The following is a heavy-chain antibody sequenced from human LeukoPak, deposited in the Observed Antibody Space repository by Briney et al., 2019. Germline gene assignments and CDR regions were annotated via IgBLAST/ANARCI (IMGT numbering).Heavy chain of an antibody. D-gene: IGHD5-18*01. CDR1: GGSISSGGYY. CDR2: IYYSGST. V-gene: IGHV4-31*03. Sequence: SSQTLSLTCTVSGGSISSGGYYWSWIRQHPGKGLEWIGYIYYSGSTYYNPSLKSRVTISVDTSKNQFSLKLSSVTAADTAVYYCPRDHSYRPLTRAFDIWGQGTMVTVSS. CDR3: PRDHSYRPLTRAFDI. J-gene: IGHJ3*02.